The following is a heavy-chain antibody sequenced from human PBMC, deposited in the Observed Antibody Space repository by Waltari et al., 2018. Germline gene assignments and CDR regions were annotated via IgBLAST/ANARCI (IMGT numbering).Heavy chain of an antibody. V-gene: IGHV3-33*01. CDR3: AREAETTSFDS. CDR2: IWFDGSNK. Sequence: QVQLVQSGGGVVQPERSLSLSCAASGFTLGSYGMHWVRQAPGKGLEWVAVIWFDGSNKFYTDSVKGRFTISRDNSKNTLYLQMNNLRADDTAVYFCAREAETTSFDSCGQGTLVTVSS. CDR1: GFTLGSYG. J-gene: IGHJ4*02. D-gene: IGHD1-7*01.